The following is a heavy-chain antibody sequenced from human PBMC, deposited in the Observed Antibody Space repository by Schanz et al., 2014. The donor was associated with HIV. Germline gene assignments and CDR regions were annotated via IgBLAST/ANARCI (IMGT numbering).Heavy chain of an antibody. Sequence: QVQLVQSGAEVKKPGASVKVSCKASGYTFTSYGISWGRQAPGQGLEWMGWINTYNGNTNYAQKFQGRVTMTTDTSTTTAYMNLRSLRSDDTAVYYCARITGEHYYAMDVWGQGTTVTVTS. J-gene: IGHJ6*02. CDR2: INTYNGNT. V-gene: IGHV1-18*01. CDR1: GYTFTSYG. CDR3: ARITGEHYYAMDV. D-gene: IGHD3-16*01.